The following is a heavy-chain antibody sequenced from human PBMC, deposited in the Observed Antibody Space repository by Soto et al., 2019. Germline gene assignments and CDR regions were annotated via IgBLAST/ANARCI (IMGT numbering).Heavy chain of an antibody. D-gene: IGHD2-2*01. Sequence: PWETLSLTCTVSGGSISSTYYYWGWLRQSPGKGLEWIGSIYYSGKTYYNPSLKSRVTISVDTSKNQFSLRLTSVTAADTAVYYCARPQGSTSMYHRFDPWGPGALVTVSS. J-gene: IGHJ5*02. V-gene: IGHV4-39*01. CDR2: IYYSGKT. CDR1: GGSISSTYYY. CDR3: ARPQGSTSMYHRFDP.